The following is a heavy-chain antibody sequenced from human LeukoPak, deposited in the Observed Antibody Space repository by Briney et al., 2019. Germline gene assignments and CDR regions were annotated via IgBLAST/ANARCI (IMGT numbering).Heavy chain of an antibody. CDR3: ARARCSVDSCLSPDFDY. D-gene: IGHD2-15*01. J-gene: IGHJ4*02. CDR1: GYSFTNYY. Sequence: GASVKVSCKASGYSFTNYYIHWVRQAPGQGLEWMGIIDPSVGSTSHAQKFQGRVSMPRDTSTSTVYMELSSLTSEDTAVYYCARARCSVDSCLSPDFDYWGQGTLVTVSS. V-gene: IGHV1-46*01. CDR2: IDPSVGST.